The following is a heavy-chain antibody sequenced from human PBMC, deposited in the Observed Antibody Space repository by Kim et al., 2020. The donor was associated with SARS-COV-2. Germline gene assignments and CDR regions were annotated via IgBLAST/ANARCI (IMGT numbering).Heavy chain of an antibody. CDR3: ATVNTVTDISYYYYGMDV. D-gene: IGHD2-21*02. Sequence: ASVKVSCKVSGYTLTELTMHWVRQAPGKGLEWMGGFDPEDGETIYAQKFKGRDTMTEDTSTDTAYMELNSLRSEDTAVHYCATVNTVTDISYYYYGMDVWGEGDTVTVSS. CDR2: FDPEDGET. V-gene: IGHV1-24*01. CDR1: GYTLTELT. J-gene: IGHJ6*04.